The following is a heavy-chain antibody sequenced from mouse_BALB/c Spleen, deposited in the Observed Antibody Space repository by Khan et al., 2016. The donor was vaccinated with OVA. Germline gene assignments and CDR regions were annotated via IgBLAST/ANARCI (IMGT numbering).Heavy chain of an antibody. J-gene: IGHJ3*01. V-gene: IGHV1S56*01. CDR2: IYPGNVNT. CDR3: ASEDYYGNYRAWFAY. D-gene: IGHD2-1*01. Sequence: VQLQQSGPELVKPGASVRISCKASGYTFTTYYINWVKQRPGQRLEWIGWIYPGNVNTKYNEMFKGKATLTADTSSSTAYMQLSSLTSDDYAVDFCASEDYYGNYRAWFAYWGQGTLVTVST. CDR1: GYTFTTYY.